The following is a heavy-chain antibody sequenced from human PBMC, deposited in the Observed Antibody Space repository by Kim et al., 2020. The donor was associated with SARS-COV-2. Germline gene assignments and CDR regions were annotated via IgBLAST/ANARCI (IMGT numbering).Heavy chain of an antibody. CDR3: ARMVATAGHYFDS. CDR1: GYGFISHW. CDR2: IYPGASQI. V-gene: IGHV5-51*01. J-gene: IGHJ4*02. D-gene: IGHD2-21*02. Sequence: GESLKISCRTSGYGFISHWIGWVRQTPGKGLEWMGSIYPGASQINYNPSFQGQITLSVDKATSTAYLQWVSLTASDRATYYCARMVATAGHYFDSWGQGT.